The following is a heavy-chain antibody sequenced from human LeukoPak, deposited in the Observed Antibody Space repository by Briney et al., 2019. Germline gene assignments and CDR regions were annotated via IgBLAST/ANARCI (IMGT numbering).Heavy chain of an antibody. D-gene: IGHD3-16*01. J-gene: IGHJ3*02. CDR3: ARDWGEGFFSMAFDI. V-gene: IGHV3-33*01. CDR1: GFTFSAYG. CDR2: IWYDGSNK. Sequence: GGSLRLSCTASGFTFSAYGMHWVRQAPGKGPEWVAVIWYDGSNKYYADSVKGRFTISRDNSKNTLYLQMDRLRAEDTAVYYCARDWGEGFFSMAFDIWGQGTMVTVSS.